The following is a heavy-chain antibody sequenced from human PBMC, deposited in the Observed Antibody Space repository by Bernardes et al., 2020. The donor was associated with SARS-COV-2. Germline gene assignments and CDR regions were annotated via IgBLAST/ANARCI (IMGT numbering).Heavy chain of an antibody. D-gene: IGHD7-27*01. CDR2: ISSSSSTI. CDR3: ARELNWGDWYVDL. Sequence: GGSLRLSCAASGFTFSNYNMNWVRQAPGKGLEWVSYISSSSSTIYYADSVKGRFTISRDTAKNSLDLQMNSLRAEDTAVYYCARELNWGDWYVDLWGRGTLVTVSS. J-gene: IGHJ2*01. V-gene: IGHV3-48*01. CDR1: GFTFSNYN.